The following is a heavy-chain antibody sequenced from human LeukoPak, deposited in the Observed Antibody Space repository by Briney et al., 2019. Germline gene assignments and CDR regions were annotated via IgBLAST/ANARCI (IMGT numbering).Heavy chain of an antibody. CDR3: ARDSLERRILSPFDY. CDR1: GFTFSSYA. D-gene: IGHD1-1*01. Sequence: GGSLRLSCAASGFTFSSYAMHWVRQAPGKGLEWVAVISYDGSNKYYADSVKGRFTISRDNSKNTLYLQMNSLRAEDTAVYYCARDSLERRILSPFDYWGQGTLVTVSS. J-gene: IGHJ4*02. CDR2: ISYDGSNK. V-gene: IGHV3-30-3*01.